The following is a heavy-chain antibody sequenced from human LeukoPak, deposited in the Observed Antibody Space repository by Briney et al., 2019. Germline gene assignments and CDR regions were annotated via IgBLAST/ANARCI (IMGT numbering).Heavy chain of an antibody. J-gene: IGHJ5*02. D-gene: IGHD6-13*01. Sequence: AGGSLRLSCAASGFTFSSYAMHWVRQAPGKGLEWVAVIMFDGANKYYADSVKGRFTISRDTSKNSLYLQMNSLRAEDTAVYYCAKASSGTLFLFDPGGKGTLVTVSS. CDR2: IMFDGANK. CDR1: GFTFSSYA. CDR3: AKASSGTLFLFDP. V-gene: IGHV3-33*06.